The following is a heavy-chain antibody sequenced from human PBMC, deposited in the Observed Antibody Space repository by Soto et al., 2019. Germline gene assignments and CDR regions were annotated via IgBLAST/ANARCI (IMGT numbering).Heavy chain of an antibody. Sequence: GESLKISCKGSGYSFTSYWISWVRQMPGKGLEWMGRIDPSDSYTNYSPSFQGHVTISADKSISTAYLQWSSLKASDTAMYYCARQARSITMVRGVITTNNWFDPWAREPWSPSPQ. CDR1: GYSFTSYW. CDR2: IDPSDSYT. D-gene: IGHD3-10*01. CDR3: ARQARSITMVRGVITTNNWFDP. V-gene: IGHV5-10-1*01. J-gene: IGHJ5*02.